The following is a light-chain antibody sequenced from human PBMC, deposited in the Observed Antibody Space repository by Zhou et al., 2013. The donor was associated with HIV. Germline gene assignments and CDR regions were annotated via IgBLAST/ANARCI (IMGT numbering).Light chain of an antibody. CDR1: QSIGSS. Sequence: DIQMTQSPSILSASVGDTVTITCRASQSIGSSLAWYQQRVGKAPQLLIHKASSLQSEVPSRFSGGGSDTEFTLTISSLQLEDFATYYCLQHNSLPQTFGQGTKVEIK. J-gene: IGKJ1*01. V-gene: IGKV1-5*03. CDR2: KAS. CDR3: LQHNSLPQT.